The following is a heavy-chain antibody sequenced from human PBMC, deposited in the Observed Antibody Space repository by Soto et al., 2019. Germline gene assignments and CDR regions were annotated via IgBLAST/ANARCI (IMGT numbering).Heavy chain of an antibody. D-gene: IGHD2-2*01. Sequence: QVQLQVSGPGLVKPSGTLSLTCTVSGDSISSNNWWNWVRQTPGKGLDWIGEIHPRGDFNYHPSLESRVTLAVDKAKIQVSLRLTSLTAADTAVYFCARVRAGCSRTSCYLEDWGRGTLVTISS. CDR2: IHPRGDF. CDR1: GDSISSNNW. CDR3: ARVRAGCSRTSCYLED. J-gene: IGHJ4*02. V-gene: IGHV4-4*02.